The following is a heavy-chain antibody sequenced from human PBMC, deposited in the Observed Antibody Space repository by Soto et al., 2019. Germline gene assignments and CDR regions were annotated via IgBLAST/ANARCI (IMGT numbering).Heavy chain of an antibody. D-gene: IGHD2-2*01. J-gene: IGHJ5*02. CDR3: ARGMVVVPAAMPPGWFDP. CDR2: INPNSGGT. CDR1: GYTFTCYY. V-gene: IGHV1-2*04. Sequence: ASVKGSCKASGYTFTCYYMHWVRQAPGQGLEWMGWINPNSGGTNYAQKFQGWVTMTRDTSISTAYMELSRLRSDDTAVYYCARGMVVVPAAMPPGWFDPWGQGTLVTVSS.